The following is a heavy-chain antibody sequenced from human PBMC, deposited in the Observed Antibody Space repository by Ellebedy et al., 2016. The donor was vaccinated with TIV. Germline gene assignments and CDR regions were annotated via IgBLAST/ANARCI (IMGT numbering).Heavy chain of an antibody. CDR2: MNANSGNT. CDR3: ARGGHYYDSSGYLSMAFDI. J-gene: IGHJ3*02. Sequence: AASVKVSCKDSGYNFTSYDINWVRLATGHGLEWMGWMNANSGNTGYAQKFQGRVNMTRNTSITTAYMELSSLRSEDTAVYYCARGGHYYDSSGYLSMAFDIWGQGTMVSVSS. V-gene: IGHV1-8*01. CDR1: GYNFTSYD. D-gene: IGHD3-22*01.